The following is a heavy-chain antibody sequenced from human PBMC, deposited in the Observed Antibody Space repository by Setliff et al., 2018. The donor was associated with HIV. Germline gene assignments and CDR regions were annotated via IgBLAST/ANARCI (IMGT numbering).Heavy chain of an antibody. J-gene: IGHJ5*02. V-gene: IGHV4-39*01. Sequence: NPSETLSLTCTVSGASLSRSTYYWGWIRQPPGKGLEWIGTMYSSGTTYYNPSLKSRVTISVDTAKNQFSLRLTSVTAADTARYYCARTYYEHAWGNSNWFDPWGQGTLVTVSS. CDR2: MYSSGTT. CDR3: ARTYYEHAWGNSNWFDP. CDR1: GASLSRSTYY. D-gene: IGHD3-16*01.